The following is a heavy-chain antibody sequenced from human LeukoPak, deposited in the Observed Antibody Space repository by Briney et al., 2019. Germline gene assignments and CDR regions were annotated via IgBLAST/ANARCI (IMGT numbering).Heavy chain of an antibody. Sequence: GGSLRLSCAASGFTFGSYSMNWVRQAPGKGLEWVSHITASGTAMFYADSVKGRFTISRDNAKNSLYLQMNSLRDEDTAVYYCASSGSYRFDYWGQGTLVTVSS. J-gene: IGHJ4*02. CDR1: GFTFGSYS. V-gene: IGHV3-48*02. CDR2: ITASGTAM. D-gene: IGHD1-26*01. CDR3: ASSGSYRFDY.